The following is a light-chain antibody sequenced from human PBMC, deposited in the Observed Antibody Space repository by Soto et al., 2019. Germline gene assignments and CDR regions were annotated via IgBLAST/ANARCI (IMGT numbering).Light chain of an antibody. CDR2: DNS. V-gene: IGLV1-40*01. CDR3: QSYDSSLSASI. J-gene: IGLJ2*01. Sequence: QSVLTQPPSVSGAPGQRVTISCTGSSSNIGAGYDVHWYQQLPGTAPKLLMYDNSDRPSGVPDRFSGSRSGTSASLAITGLQAEDEADYYCQSYDSSLSASIFGGGTKLTVL. CDR1: SSNIGAGYD.